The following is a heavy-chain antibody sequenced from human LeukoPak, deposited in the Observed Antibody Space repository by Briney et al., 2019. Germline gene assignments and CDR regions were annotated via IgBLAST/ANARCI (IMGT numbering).Heavy chain of an antibody. J-gene: IGHJ4*02. CDR2: ITSSSTYI. V-gene: IGHV3-21*01. CDR3: ARMQQLVLPFDY. D-gene: IGHD6-13*01. CDR1: GFTFSTYN. Sequence: PGGSLRLSCAASGFTFSTYNMNWVRQAPGKGLEWVSSITSSSTYIYYADSVKGRFTISRDNAKNSLYLQMNSLGAEDTAVYYCARMQQLVLPFDYWGQGTLVTVSS.